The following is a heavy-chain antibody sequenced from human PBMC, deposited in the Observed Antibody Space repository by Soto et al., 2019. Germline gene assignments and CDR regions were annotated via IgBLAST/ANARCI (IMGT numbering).Heavy chain of an antibody. V-gene: IGHV4-39*01. Sequence: QLQLQESGPGLVKPSETLSLTCIVSGASITSSSNYWGWIRQPPGKGLEWIGSIFNSGSTYYNPSLKSRVTISVDPSKNQFSLKLSSVTAADTAVYYCAIQRGYSGFVVEVLDYWGQGTLFTVSS. CDR3: AIQRGYSGFVVEVLDY. CDR1: GASITSSSNY. D-gene: IGHD5-12*01. CDR2: IFNSGST. J-gene: IGHJ4*02.